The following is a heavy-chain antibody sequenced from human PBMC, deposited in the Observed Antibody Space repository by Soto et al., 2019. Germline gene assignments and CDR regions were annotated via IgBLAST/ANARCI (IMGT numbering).Heavy chain of an antibody. J-gene: IGHJ4*02. D-gene: IGHD4-17*01. Sequence: QVQLVESGGGVVQFGRSLRLSCVVSGLTFSGNGFHWVRQAPGKGLEWVAVIWYDGSKKYYVESVKSRFTISRDNSKNTLYLQMNSLRAEDTAVYYCARDLGTTNYYFDYWGQGTLVIVSS. V-gene: IGHV3-33*01. CDR3: ARDLGTTNYYFDY. CDR2: IWYDGSKK. CDR1: GLTFSGNG.